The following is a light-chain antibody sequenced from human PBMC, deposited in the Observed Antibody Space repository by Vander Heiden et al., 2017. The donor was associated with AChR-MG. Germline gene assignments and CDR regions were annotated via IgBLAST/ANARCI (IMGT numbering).Light chain of an antibody. Sequence: EIVLTQSPATWSLSPGERATLSFTASQSVSNSLACYQQKPGQAPRLLIYDAANRATGIPARFSGSGSGTDVTLTISSLEPEDFAVYYCQQRSNWLSFGGGTKVEIK. V-gene: IGKV3-11*01. CDR3: QQRSNWLS. CDR1: QSVSNS. J-gene: IGKJ4*01. CDR2: DAA.